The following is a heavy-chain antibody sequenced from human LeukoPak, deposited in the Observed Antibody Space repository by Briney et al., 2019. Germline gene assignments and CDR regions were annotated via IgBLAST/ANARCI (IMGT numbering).Heavy chain of an antibody. D-gene: IGHD3-22*01. CDR3: ARAPSGYYAEYFQH. V-gene: IGHV3-11*04. J-gene: IGHJ1*01. Sequence: PGGSLRLSCAASGFTFSDYYMSWIRQAPGKGLEWVSYISSSGSTIYYADSVKGRFTISRDNAKNSLYLQMNSLRAEDTAVYYCARAPSGYYAEYFQHWGQGTLVTVSS. CDR1: GFTFSDYY. CDR2: ISSSGSTI.